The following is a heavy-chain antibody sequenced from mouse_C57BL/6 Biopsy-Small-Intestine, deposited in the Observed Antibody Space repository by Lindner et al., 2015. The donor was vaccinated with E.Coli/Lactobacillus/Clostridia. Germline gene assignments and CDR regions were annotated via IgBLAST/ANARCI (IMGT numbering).Heavy chain of an antibody. J-gene: IGHJ4*01. CDR1: GYTFTDYE. D-gene: IGHD2-3*01. V-gene: IGHV1-15*01. CDR3: TRDGYPWLWDY. Sequence: VQLQESGAELVGPGASVTLSCKASGYTFTDYEMHWVKQTPVHGLEWIGAIDPETGGTAYNQKFKGKAILTADKSSSTAYMELRSLTSEDSAVYYCTRDGYPWLWDYWGQGTSVTVSS. CDR2: IDPETGGT.